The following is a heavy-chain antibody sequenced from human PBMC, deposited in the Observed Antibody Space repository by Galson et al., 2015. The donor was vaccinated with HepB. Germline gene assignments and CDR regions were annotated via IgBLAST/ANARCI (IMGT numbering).Heavy chain of an antibody. CDR2: IDPFDSDA. CDR3: ARDDCSGYTCASGRGRFDS. V-gene: IGHV5-51*01. CDR1: GYTFIDYW. J-gene: IGHJ4*02. Sequence: QSGAEVKKPGESLRISCDASGYTFIDYWIGWVRQMPGKGLDWMGIIDPFDSDATYSSSLKGRVTISVDTSKKYFSLKVMSVTAADTAIYFCARDDCSGYTCASGRGRFDSWGQGIQVTVSS. D-gene: IGHD3-10*01.